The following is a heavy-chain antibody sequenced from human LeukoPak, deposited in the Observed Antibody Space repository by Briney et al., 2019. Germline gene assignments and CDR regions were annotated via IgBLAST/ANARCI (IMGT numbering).Heavy chain of an antibody. Sequence: GGSLRLSCAASGFTFSSYWMSWVRQAPGKGLEWVANIKQDGSEKYYVDSVKGRFTISRDNAKNSLYLQMNSLRAEDTAVYYCARDLSLYYYGMDVWGQGTTVTVSS. CDR3: ARDLSLYYYGMDV. CDR1: GFTFSSYW. V-gene: IGHV3-7*03. CDR2: IKQDGSEK. J-gene: IGHJ6*02. D-gene: IGHD5/OR15-5a*01.